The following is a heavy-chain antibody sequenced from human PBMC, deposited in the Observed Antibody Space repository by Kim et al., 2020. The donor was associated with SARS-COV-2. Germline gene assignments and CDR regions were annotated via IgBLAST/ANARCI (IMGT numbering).Heavy chain of an antibody. CDR2: IYSGGST. CDR3: SRGIGRAAGY. V-gene: IGHV3-66*01. Sequence: GGSLRLSCAASGFTVSSNYMSWVRQAPGKGLEWVSVIYSGGSTYYADSVKGRFTISRDNSKNTLYLQMNSRRAEDTAVNYCSRGIGRAAGYWGQGTLVTVSS. D-gene: IGHD6-25*01. J-gene: IGHJ4*02. CDR1: GFTVSSNY.